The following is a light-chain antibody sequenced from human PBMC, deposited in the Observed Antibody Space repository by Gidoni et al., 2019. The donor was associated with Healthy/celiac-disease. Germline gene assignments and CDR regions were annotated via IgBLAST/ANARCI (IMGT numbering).Light chain of an antibody. J-gene: IGKJ4*01. CDR1: QSVSSY. V-gene: IGKV3-11*01. Sequence: PATLSLSPGERATLSCRASQSVSSYLAWYQQKPGQAPRLLIYDASNRATGIPARFSGSGSGTDFTLTISSLEPEDFAVYYCQQRSNWPLTFXGXTKVEIK. CDR3: QQRSNWPLT. CDR2: DAS.